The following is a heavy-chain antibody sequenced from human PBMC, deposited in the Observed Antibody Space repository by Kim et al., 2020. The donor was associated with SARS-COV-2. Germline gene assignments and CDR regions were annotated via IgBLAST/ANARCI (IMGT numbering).Heavy chain of an antibody. CDR2: IYYSGST. Sequence: SETLSLTCTVSGGSISSYYWSWIRQPPGKGLEWIGYIYYSGSTNYNPSLKSRVTISVDTSKNQFSLKLSSVTAADTAVYYCARGWAAGKVDYWGQGTLVTVSS. CDR3: ARGWAAGKVDY. J-gene: IGHJ4*02. CDR1: GGSISSYY. V-gene: IGHV4-59*01. D-gene: IGHD6-13*01.